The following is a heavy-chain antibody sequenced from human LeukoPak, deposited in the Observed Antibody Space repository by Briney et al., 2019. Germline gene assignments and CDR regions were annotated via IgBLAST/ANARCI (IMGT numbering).Heavy chain of an antibody. V-gene: IGHV1-2*06. D-gene: IGHD6-13*01. CDR3: ARDQGSLTRSWYTGY. Sequence: ASVKVSCKASGYTFTGYHIHWVRQAPGQGLEWMGRINPYSGDTNFAQKFQGRVTMTRNKYTTTASMDLSSLTPDDTAVYFCARDQGSLTRSWYTGYWGQGTQVTVSS. J-gene: IGHJ4*02. CDR1: GYTFTGYH. CDR2: INPYSGDT.